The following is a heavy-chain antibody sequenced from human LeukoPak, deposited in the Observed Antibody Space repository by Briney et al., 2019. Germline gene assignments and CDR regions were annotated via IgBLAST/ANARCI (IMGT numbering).Heavy chain of an antibody. CDR1: GPSVSSHN. CDR2: VSYSGGT. Sequence: SATLSLTRTVLGPSVSSHNWSSIRHPPGKGQERICYVSYSGGTNYNPSLKSRVTISLDTSKDQFSLRLNSVTAADTAVYYCARLSTYYGFWSPLDYWGQGTLVTVSS. D-gene: IGHD3-3*01. J-gene: IGHJ4*02. V-gene: IGHV4-59*02. CDR3: ARLSTYYGFWSPLDY.